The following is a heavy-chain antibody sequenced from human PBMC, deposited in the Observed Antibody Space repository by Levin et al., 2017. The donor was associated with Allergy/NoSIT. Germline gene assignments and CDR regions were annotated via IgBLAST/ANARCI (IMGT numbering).Heavy chain of an antibody. CDR1: GGSFSGYY. CDR3: ARGVGYCSSTSCYGSWFDP. CDR2: INHSGST. D-gene: IGHD2-2*01. J-gene: IGHJ5*02. V-gene: IGHV4-34*01. Sequence: ESLKISCAVYGGSFSGYYWSWIRQPPGKGLEWIGEINHSGSTNYNPSLKSRVTISVDTSKNQFSLKLSSVTAADTAVYYCARGVGYCSSTSCYGSWFDPWGQGTLVTVSS.